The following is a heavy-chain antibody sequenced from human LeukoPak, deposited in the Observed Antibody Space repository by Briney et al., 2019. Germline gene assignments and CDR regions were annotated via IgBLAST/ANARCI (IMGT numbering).Heavy chain of an antibody. Sequence: GGSLRLSCAASGFTFSTYAMSWVRQAPGKGLEWVAVIWYDGSNKYYADSVKGRFTISRDNSKNTLYLQMNSLRAEDTAVYYCARDRNGGIGLSLGFGLRGQGNLVTGFS. V-gene: IGHV3-33*08. CDR3: ARDRNGGIGLSLGFGL. J-gene: IGHJ4*01. D-gene: IGHD3-16*01. CDR1: GFTFSTYA. CDR2: IWYDGSNK.